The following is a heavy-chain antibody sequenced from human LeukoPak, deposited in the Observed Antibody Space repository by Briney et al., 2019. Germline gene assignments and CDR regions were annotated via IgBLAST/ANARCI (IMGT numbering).Heavy chain of an antibody. CDR2: ISYDGSNK. D-gene: IGHD5-12*01. Sequence: GGSLRLSCAASGFTFSSYAMHWLRQAPGKGLDWVAVISYDGSNKYYADSVKGRFTISRDNSKNTLYLQMNSLRAEDTAVYYCARDPGYSGNSGIDYWGQGTLVTVSS. CDR3: ARDPGYSGNSGIDY. V-gene: IGHV3-30*04. J-gene: IGHJ4*02. CDR1: GFTFSSYA.